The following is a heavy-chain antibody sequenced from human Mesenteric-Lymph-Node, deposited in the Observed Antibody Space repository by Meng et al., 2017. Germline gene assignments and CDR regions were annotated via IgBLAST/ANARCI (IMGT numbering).Heavy chain of an antibody. Sequence: STKYADSVKGRFTISRVNSKNTLHLQMNSLRAEDTAVYYCAKRATNVGFDPWGQGTLVTVSS. J-gene: IGHJ5*02. D-gene: IGHD5-12*01. V-gene: IGHV3-23*01. CDR2: ST. CDR3: AKRATNVGFDP.